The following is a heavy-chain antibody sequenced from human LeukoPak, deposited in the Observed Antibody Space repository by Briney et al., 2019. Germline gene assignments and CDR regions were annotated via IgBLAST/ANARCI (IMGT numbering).Heavy chain of an antibody. CDR3: ASTPVKIGVVVAAHPFDY. J-gene: IGHJ4*02. CDR2: ISSSGSTI. V-gene: IGHV3-48*03. Sequence: GGSLRLSCAASGFTFSSYEMNWVRQAPGKGLEWGSYISSSGSTIYYADSVKGRFTISRDNDKNSLYLQMNRLRAEDTAVYYCASTPVKIGVVVAAHPFDYWGQGTMVTVSS. D-gene: IGHD2-15*01. CDR1: GFTFSSYE.